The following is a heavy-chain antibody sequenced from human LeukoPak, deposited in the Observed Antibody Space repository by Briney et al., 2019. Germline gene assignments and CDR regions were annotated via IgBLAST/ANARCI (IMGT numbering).Heavy chain of an antibody. V-gene: IGHV3-43*02. CDR2: LSGDGGST. CDR1: GFTFDDYA. Sequence: PGGSLRLSCAASGFTFDDYAMHWVRQPPGKGLEWVSLLSGDGGSTYYAASVQGRFTISRDNSKNSLYLQMNSLRTEETALYYCAKDSKGRRYYDFWSGRGLDMDVWGKGTTVTVSS. CDR3: AKDSKGRRYYDFWSGRGLDMDV. J-gene: IGHJ6*03. D-gene: IGHD3-3*01.